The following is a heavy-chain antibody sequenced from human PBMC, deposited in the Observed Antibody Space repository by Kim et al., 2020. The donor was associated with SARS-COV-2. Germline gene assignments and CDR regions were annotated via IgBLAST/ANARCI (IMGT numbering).Heavy chain of an antibody. D-gene: IGHD3-10*01. CDR3: ASYFYGSGSRGWFDP. CDR1: GYSISSGYY. J-gene: IGHJ5*02. Sequence: SETLSLTCTVSGYSISSGYYWGWIRQPPGKGLEWIGSIYHSGSTYYNPSLKSRVTISVDTSKNQFSLKLSSVTAADTAVYYCASYFYGSGSRGWFDPWGQGTLVTVSS. CDR2: IYHSGST. V-gene: IGHV4-38-2*02.